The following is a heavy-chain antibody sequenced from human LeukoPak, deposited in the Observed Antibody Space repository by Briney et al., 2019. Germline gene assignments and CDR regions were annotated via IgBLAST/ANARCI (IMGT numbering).Heavy chain of an antibody. CDR2: ISAYNGNT. CDR3: ASGGSYYGWFDP. CDR1: GYTFTSYG. D-gene: IGHD1-26*01. J-gene: IGHJ5*02. Sequence: ASVKVSCKASGYTFTSYGISWVRQAPGQGLEWMGWISAYNGNTNYAQKFQGRVTMTRNTSISTAYMELSSLRSEDTAVYYCASGGSYYGWFDPWGQGTLVTVSS. V-gene: IGHV1-18*01.